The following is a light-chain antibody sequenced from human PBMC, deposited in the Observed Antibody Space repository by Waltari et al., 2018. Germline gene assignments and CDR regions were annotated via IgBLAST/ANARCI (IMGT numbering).Light chain of an antibody. CDR1: QDISNH. V-gene: IGKV1-33*01. J-gene: IGKJ1*01. Sequence: DIQMTQSPSSLSASIGDRVTITCQASQDISNHLNWYQQKPGKAPKLLIYDASNLEIGVLSRISGSGSGTDFTFTINSLQPEDVGTYYCQQYDDLPTWTFGQGTKVEIK. CDR3: QQYDDLPTWT. CDR2: DAS.